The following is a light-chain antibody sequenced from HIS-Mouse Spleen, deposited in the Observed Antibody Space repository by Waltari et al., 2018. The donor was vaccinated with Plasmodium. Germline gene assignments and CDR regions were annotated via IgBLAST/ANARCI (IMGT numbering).Light chain of an antibody. Sequence: SYELTQPPSVSVSPGQTARITCSGDALPKQDAYWYQQKPGQAPVLVIYKDSERPSGIHERFSGSSSGTTVTLTISGVQAEDEADYYCQSADSSGTPNWVFGGGTKLTVL. CDR2: KDS. CDR3: QSADSSGTPNWV. V-gene: IGLV3-25*03. CDR1: ALPKQD. J-gene: IGLJ3*02.